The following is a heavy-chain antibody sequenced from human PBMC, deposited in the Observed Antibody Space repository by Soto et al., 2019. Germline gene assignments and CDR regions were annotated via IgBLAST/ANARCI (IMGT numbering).Heavy chain of an antibody. CDR2: IYYSGST. CDR1: VVSISSYY. CDR3: ARAEAYSISPGAYYYGMQG. V-gene: IGHV4-59*01. Sequence: PSETLSLTCTVSVVSISSYYWSCIRHPPGKGLEWIGYIYYSGSTNYNPSLKSRVTISVDTSKNQFSLKLSSVTAADTAVYYCARAEAYSISPGAYYYGMQGWGQATTVSVSS. D-gene: IGHD6-13*01. J-gene: IGHJ6*01.